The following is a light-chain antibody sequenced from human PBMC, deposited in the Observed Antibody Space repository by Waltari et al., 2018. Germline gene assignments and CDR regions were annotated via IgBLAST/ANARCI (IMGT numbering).Light chain of an antibody. V-gene: IGKV3-11*01. Sequence: EIVLTQSPAPLSFSPGERPTLSGRASQSVNSFLGWYQQKPGQAPRLLNYDSTNRAASLPGRFSGSWAGDDFPLTISRLEAEDFAVYYRQQRSTRPTFGRGTKVEIK. CDR1: QSVNSF. CDR2: DST. J-gene: IGKJ4*01. CDR3: QQRSTRPT.